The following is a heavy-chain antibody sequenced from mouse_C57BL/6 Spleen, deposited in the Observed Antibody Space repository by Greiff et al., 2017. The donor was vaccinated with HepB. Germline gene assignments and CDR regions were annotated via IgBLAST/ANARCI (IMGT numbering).Heavy chain of an antibody. CDR2: INPSSGYT. D-gene: IGHD1-1*01. Sequence: VQLQQSGAELAKPGASVKLSCKASGYTFTSYWMHWVKQRPGQGLEWIGYINPSSGYTKYNQKFKDKATLTADKSSSTAYMQLSSLTYEDSAVYYCALYYYGSSYAMDYWGQGTSVTVSS. CDR3: ALYYYGSSYAMDY. V-gene: IGHV1-7*01. CDR1: GYTFTSYW. J-gene: IGHJ4*01.